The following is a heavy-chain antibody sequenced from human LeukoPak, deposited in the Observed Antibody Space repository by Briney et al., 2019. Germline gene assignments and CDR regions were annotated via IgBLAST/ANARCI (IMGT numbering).Heavy chain of an antibody. V-gene: IGHV3-21*01. D-gene: IGHD2-2*01. J-gene: IGHJ4*02. CDR1: GCTFSSYS. CDR2: SSSVRRLI. CDR3: ARKPVKGCSTTSCHSDY. Sequence: GFALRLSCAAFGCTFSSYSMNWVLQPPGKGLEGVSSSSSVRRLIYYADSVKGRLPISRENARTSLYLQMNSLRAEDTAVYYCARKPVKGCSTTSCHSDYWGQGTLVTVSS.